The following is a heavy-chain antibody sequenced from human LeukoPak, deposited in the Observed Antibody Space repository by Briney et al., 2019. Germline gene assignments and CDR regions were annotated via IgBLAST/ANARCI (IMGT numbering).Heavy chain of an antibody. Sequence: PSETLSLTCSVSGFSITSGYFWGWIRQSPGEGLEWIGNIYTTGACITYYHPSVKSRVTLFSDKAKNQLSLKMNSVTAADTAVYYCARGQIYDYWTPVSWKFDLWGRGTLVSVSS. V-gene: IGHV4-38-2*02. CDR1: GFSITSGYF. D-gene: IGHD3/OR15-3a*01. J-gene: IGHJ2*01. CDR3: ARGQIYDYWTPVSWKFDL. CDR2: IYTTGACIT.